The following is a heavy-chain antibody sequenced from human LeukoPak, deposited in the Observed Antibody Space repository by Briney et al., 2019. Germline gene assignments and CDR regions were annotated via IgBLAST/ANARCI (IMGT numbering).Heavy chain of an antibody. D-gene: IGHD5-18*01. CDR3: VKDWVYSYGPVGGYYFDY. CDR1: GFTFSSYA. J-gene: IGHJ4*02. V-gene: IGHV3-64D*06. CDR2: ISSNGGST. Sequence: GGSLRLSCSASGFTFSSYAMHWVRQAPGKGLEYVSAISSNGGSTYYADSVKGRFTISRDNSKNTLYLQMSSPRAEDTAVYYCVKDWVYSYGPVGGYYFDYWGQGTLVTVSS.